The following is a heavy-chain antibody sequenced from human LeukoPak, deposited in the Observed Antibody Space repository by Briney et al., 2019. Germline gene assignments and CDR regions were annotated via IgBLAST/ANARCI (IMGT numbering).Heavy chain of an antibody. Sequence: GGSLRLSCAASGFTFTNYGMNWVRQAPGKGLEWVSGISGSGGSTFYADSVKGRFTIARDNSKTTMYLQMNSLRADDTAVYYCAKSYNNPTVAIRVRGVIPYFDSWGQGSLVTVSS. V-gene: IGHV3-23*01. D-gene: IGHD3-10*01. CDR2: ISGSGGST. CDR3: AKSYNNPTVAIRVRGVIPYFDS. J-gene: IGHJ4*02. CDR1: GFTFTNYG.